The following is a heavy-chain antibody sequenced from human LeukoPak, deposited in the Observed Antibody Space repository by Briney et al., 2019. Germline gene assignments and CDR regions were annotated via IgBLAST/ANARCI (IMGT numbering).Heavy chain of an antibody. D-gene: IGHD2-15*01. Sequence: GGSLRLSCAASGFTFSSYWMSWVRQAPGKGLEWVANIKQDGSEKYYADSVEGRFTMSRDNSKNTVYLQMNSLRVDDTAVYYCARRDIVVVVSASDYWGQGTLVTVSS. CDR2: IKQDGSEK. CDR1: GFTFSSYW. CDR3: ARRDIVVVVSASDY. V-gene: IGHV3-7*03. J-gene: IGHJ4*02.